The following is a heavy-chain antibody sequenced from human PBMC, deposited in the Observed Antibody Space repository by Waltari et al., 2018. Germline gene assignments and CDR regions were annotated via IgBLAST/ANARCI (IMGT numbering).Heavy chain of an antibody. CDR2: IYPGDFDT. V-gene: IGHV5-51*01. CDR3: ARRILTGQGTTLNWLDP. CDR1: GYIFANYG. Sequence: EEQLVQSGAEVKKHGESLRISCSGSGYIFANYGIGWVRQMTGKGLEWMGIIYPGDFDTRYSPSFQGQITISVDKSASTVYLQWSSLKTSDSGIYYCARRILTGQGTTLNWLDPWGQGTLVTVSS. J-gene: IGHJ5*02. D-gene: IGHD1-1*01.